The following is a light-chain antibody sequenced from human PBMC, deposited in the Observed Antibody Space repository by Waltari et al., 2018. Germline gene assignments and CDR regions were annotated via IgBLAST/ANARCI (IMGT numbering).Light chain of an antibody. Sequence: QSLLTQAPSASGTPGQRVTISCSGRDSNIGETTVSCFRQLPGTAPKLLIYANRQRPSGVPDRFSGSKSGTSASLDIIGLQSDDEADYFCATWDDSLNAVVFGGGTRLTVL. CDR2: ANR. CDR3: ATWDDSLNAVV. V-gene: IGLV1-44*01. J-gene: IGLJ2*01. CDR1: DSNIGETT.